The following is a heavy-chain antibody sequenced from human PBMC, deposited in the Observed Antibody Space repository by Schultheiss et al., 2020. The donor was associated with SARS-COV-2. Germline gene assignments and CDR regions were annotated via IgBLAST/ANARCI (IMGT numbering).Heavy chain of an antibody. CDR3: ARAGGSGWLSWFDP. Sequence: SETLSLTCPVSFGSLSSGSYYWSWIRQPAGKGLEWIGRIYITGSTHYNPSLESRVTMSVDTSKNQFSLKLSSVTAADTAVYYCARAGGSGWLSWFDPWGQGTLVTVSS. CDR2: IYITGST. D-gene: IGHD6-19*01. V-gene: IGHV4-61*10. J-gene: IGHJ5*02. CDR1: FGSLSSGSYY.